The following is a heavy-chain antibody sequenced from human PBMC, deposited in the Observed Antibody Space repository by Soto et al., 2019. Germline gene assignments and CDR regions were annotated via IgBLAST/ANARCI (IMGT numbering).Heavy chain of an antibody. CDR2: IIPIFGTA. V-gene: IGHV1-69*06. D-gene: IGHD6-19*01. Sequence: SVKVSCKASGGTFSSYAISWVRQAPGQGLEWVGGIIPIFGTANYAQKFQGRVTITADKSTSTAYMELSSLRSEDTAVYYCARFPGIAVAGTWFDPWGQGTLVTVSS. CDR3: ARFPGIAVAGTWFDP. CDR1: GGTFSSYA. J-gene: IGHJ5*02.